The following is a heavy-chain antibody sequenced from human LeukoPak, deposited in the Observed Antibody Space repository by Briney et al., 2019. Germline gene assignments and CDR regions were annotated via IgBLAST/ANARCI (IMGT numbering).Heavy chain of an antibody. Sequence: SENLSLTCTVSGGSISSYYWSWIRQPAGKGLEWIGRIYTSGTTNYNPSLKSRVTMSVDTSKNHFSLTLNSVTAADPAVCYCARVKPSSSSCTFDYWGQGTLVTVSS. CDR3: ARVKPSSSSCTFDY. J-gene: IGHJ4*02. CDR1: GGSISSYY. CDR2: IYTSGTT. V-gene: IGHV4-4*07. D-gene: IGHD2-2*01.